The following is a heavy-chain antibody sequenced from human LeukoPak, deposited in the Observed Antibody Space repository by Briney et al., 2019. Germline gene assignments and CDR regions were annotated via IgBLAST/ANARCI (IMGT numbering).Heavy chain of an antibody. J-gene: IGHJ4*02. CDR1: GVSITSYY. Sequence: SETLSLTYTVSGVSITSYYWSWIRQPAGKGLEWIGRFYTSGSTNYNPSLKSRVTMSVDTSKNQFSLKLRSVTAADTAVYYCARVVFSKGGGDCSSFDYWGQGTLVTVSS. D-gene: IGHD2-21*02. V-gene: IGHV4-4*07. CDR3: ARVVFSKGGGDCSSFDY. CDR2: FYTSGST.